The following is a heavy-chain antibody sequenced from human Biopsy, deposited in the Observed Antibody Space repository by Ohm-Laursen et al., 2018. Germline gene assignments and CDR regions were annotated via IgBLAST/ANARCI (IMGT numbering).Heavy chain of an antibody. CDR2: GTPNSGNT. CDR3: AREPFGQQLGPFDY. V-gene: IGHV1-8*01. D-gene: IGHD6-13*01. CDR1: GYTFTNYD. Sequence: GASVKVSCKASGYTFTNYDINWVRRAPDQGLGGRGGGTPNSGNTGYAQKFQGRVAMTRSTSISTAYMELSSLTSEDTAVYYCAREPFGQQLGPFDYWGQGALVIVSS. J-gene: IGHJ4*02.